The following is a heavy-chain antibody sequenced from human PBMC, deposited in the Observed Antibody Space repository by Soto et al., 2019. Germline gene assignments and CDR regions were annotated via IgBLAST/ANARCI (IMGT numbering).Heavy chain of an antibody. J-gene: IGHJ6*02. CDR3: ASLFSNYVEDYYYGMDV. D-gene: IGHD4-4*01. CDR1: GFTFDDYA. V-gene: IGHV3-9*01. Sequence: GGSLRLSCAASGFTFDDYAMHWVRQAPGKGLEWVSGISWNSGSIGYADSVKGRFTISRDNAKNSLYLQMNSLRAEDTALYYCASLFSNYVEDYYYGMDVWGQGTTVTVSS. CDR2: ISWNSGSI.